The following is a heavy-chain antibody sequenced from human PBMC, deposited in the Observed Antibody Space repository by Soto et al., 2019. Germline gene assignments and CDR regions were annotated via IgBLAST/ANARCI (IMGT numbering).Heavy chain of an antibody. J-gene: IGHJ5*02. D-gene: IGHD2-2*01. CDR2: ISGTADST. V-gene: IGHV3-23*01. Sequence: GGSLRLSCAASGFTFSNYAMGWVRQAPGKGLEWVSAISGTADSTDYADSVKGRFTISRDNSKNTLYLQMNSLRAEDTAVYYCAKDLNRYCSSTSCYVLYLWGQGTLVTVSS. CDR3: AKDLNRYCSSTSCYVLYL. CDR1: GFTFSNYA.